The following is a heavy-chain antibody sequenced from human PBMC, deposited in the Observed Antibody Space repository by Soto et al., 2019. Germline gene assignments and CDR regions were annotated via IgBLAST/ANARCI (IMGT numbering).Heavy chain of an antibody. J-gene: IGHJ5*02. Sequence: GGSLRLSCAASGFTFSSYAMSWVRQAPGKGLEWVSAISGSGGSTYYADSVKGRFTISRDNSKNTLYLQMNSLRAEDTAVYYCAKAKITMVRGVHPNWFDPWGQGTLVTVSS. CDR1: GFTFSSYA. D-gene: IGHD3-10*01. CDR3: AKAKITMVRGVHPNWFDP. CDR2: ISGSGGST. V-gene: IGHV3-23*01.